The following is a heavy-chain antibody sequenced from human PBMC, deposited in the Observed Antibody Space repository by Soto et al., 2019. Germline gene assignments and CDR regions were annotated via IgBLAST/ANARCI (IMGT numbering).Heavy chain of an antibody. V-gene: IGHV1-69*13. CDR1: GGTFSSYA. J-gene: IGHJ6*02. Sequence: ASVRVSCKASGGTFSSYAISWVRQAPGQGLEWMGGIIPIFGTANYAQKFQGRVTITADESTSTAYMELSSLRSEDTAVYYCARLGYCSSTSCYSVYYYYGMDVWGQGTTVTVSS. CDR2: IIPIFGTA. D-gene: IGHD2-2*01. CDR3: ARLGYCSSTSCYSVYYYYGMDV.